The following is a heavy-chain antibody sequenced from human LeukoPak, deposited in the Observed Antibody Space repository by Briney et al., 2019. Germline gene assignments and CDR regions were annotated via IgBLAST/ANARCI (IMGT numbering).Heavy chain of an antibody. CDR3: ARGFYGAGSHFDY. D-gene: IGHD3-10*01. Sequence: SETLSLTCAVSGGSISSGDFPWSWIRQPPGKGLEWIGYIFHAGHTSYNPSLKSRVTISVDMSKNQLSLRLTSVTAADTAVYYCARGFYGAGSHFDYWGQGTLVTVSS. CDR2: IFHAGHT. CDR1: GGSISSGDFP. J-gene: IGHJ4*02. V-gene: IGHV4-30-2*01.